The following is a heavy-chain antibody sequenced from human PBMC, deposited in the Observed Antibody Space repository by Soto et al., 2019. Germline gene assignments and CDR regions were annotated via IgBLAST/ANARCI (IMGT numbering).Heavy chain of an antibody. V-gene: IGHV1-69*13. J-gene: IGHJ4*02. CDR2: IIPIFGTA. D-gene: IGHD3-22*01. Sequence: ASVKVSCKASGGTFSSYAMSWVRQAPGQGLEWMGGIIPIFGTANYAQKFQGRVTITADESTSTAYMELSSLRSEDTAVYYCARDVYYYDSSGYRSYYFDYWGQGTLVTVSS. CDR1: GGTFSSYA. CDR3: ARDVYYYDSSGYRSYYFDY.